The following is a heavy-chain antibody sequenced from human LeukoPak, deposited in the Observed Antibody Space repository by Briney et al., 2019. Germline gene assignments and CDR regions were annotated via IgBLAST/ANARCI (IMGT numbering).Heavy chain of an antibody. J-gene: IGHJ4*02. CDR1: GFTFSSYA. Sequence: PGASLRLSCAASGFTFSSYAMSWVRQAPGKGLEWVSTISGSGGRTYYADSVKGRFTISRDNSKNTLYLQMNSLRAEDTAVYYCANHPGRGYGSLDYWGQGTLVTVSS. CDR2: ISGSGGRT. V-gene: IGHV3-23*01. D-gene: IGHD3-10*01. CDR3: ANHPGRGYGSLDY.